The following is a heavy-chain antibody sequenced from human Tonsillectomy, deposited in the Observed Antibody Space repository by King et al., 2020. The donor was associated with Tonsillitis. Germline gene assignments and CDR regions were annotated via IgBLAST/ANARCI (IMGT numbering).Heavy chain of an antibody. D-gene: IGHD6-19*01. J-gene: IGHJ6*02. CDR1: GYSFTSYW. CDR2: IYPGDSDT. CDR3: ARLWGSGWSAYYYGMDV. V-gene: IGHV5-51*01. Sequence: VQLVESGAEVKKPGESLKISCKGSGYSFTSYWIGWVRQMPGKGLEWMGIIYPGDSDTRYSPSFQGQVTISADKSISTAYLQWSSLEASDTAMYYCARLWGSGWSAYYYGMDVWGQGTTVTVSS.